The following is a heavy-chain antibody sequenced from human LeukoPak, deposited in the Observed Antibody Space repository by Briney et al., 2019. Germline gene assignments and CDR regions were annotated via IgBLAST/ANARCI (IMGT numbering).Heavy chain of an antibody. V-gene: IGHV4-39*07. Sequence: PSETLSLTCTVSGGSISSSSYYWGWIRQPPGKGLEWIGSIYYSGSTYYNPSLKSRVTISVGTSKNQFSLKLSSVTAADTAVYYCARATNLRCRGGSCYSEGFDPWGQGTLVTVSS. CDR2: IYYSGST. CDR1: GGSISSSSYY. J-gene: IGHJ5*02. D-gene: IGHD2-15*01. CDR3: ARATNLRCRGGSCYSEGFDP.